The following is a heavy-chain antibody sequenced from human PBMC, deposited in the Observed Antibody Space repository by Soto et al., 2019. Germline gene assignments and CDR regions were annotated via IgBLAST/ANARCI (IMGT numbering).Heavy chain of an antibody. V-gene: IGHV1-18*01. CDR2: VSSYNGNT. D-gene: IGHD3-10*01. Sequence: ASVKVSCKTSGYTFTDHGIDWVRQAPGQGLEWVGWVSSYNGNTNYAYNLKDRVIMTTDASTSTAYMELRGLRSDDTAVYHCARGVEGRYSHGDFWGKGTPVTVSS. J-gene: IGHJ4*02. CDR1: GYTFTDHG. CDR3: ARGVEGRYSHGDF.